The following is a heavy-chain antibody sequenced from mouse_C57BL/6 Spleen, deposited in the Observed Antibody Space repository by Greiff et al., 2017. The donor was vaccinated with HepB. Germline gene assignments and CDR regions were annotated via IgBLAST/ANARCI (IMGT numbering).Heavy chain of an antibody. J-gene: IGHJ1*03. CDR2: ISDGGSYT. CDR1: GFTFSSYA. D-gene: IGHD1-1*01. Sequence: DVHLVESGGGLVKPGGSLKLSCAASGFTFSSYAMSWVRQTPEKRLEWVATISDGGSYTYYPDNVKGRFTISRDNAKNNLYLQMSHLKSEDTAMYYCAREGTTVVASGGYFDVWGTGTTVTVSS. CDR3: AREGTTVVASGGYFDV. V-gene: IGHV5-4*01.